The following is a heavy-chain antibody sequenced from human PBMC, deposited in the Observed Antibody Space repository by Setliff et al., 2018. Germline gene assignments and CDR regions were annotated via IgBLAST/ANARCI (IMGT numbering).Heavy chain of an antibody. CDR1: GYTFTSYA. V-gene: IGHV7-4-1*02. CDR3: ARVIPYYFGS. CDR2: IHTNTGNP. Sequence: ASVKVSCKASGYTFTSYAMNWARQAPGQGLEWMGWIHTNTGNPTYAQGFTGRFVFSLDTSVSTAYLQITSLKAEDTAVYYCARVIPYYFGSWGQGTLVTVSS. J-gene: IGHJ4*02.